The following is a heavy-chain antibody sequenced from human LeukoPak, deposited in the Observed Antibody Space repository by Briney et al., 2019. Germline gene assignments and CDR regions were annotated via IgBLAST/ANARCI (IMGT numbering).Heavy chain of an antibody. V-gene: IGHV1-2*02. CDR2: INPNSGGT. J-gene: IGHJ4*02. CDR3: ARIMVRGTPLFDY. CDR1: GYTFTSYG. D-gene: IGHD3-10*01. Sequence: ASVKVSCKASGYTFTSYGISWVRQAPGQGLEWMGWINPNSGGTNYAQKFQGRVTMTRDTSISTAYMELSRLRSDDTAVYYCARIMVRGTPLFDYWGQGTLVTVSP.